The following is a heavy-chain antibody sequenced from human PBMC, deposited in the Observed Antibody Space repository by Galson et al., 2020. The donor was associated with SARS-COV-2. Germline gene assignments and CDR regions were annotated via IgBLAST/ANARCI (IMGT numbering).Heavy chain of an antibody. CDR1: GDSIRSSSYY. CDR2: IYYSGTT. J-gene: IGHJ6*02. CDR3: ARRGGGYKYYYGMDV. V-gene: IGHV4-39*01. D-gene: IGHD3-16*01. Sequence: GSLRLSCTVSGDSIRSSSYYWDWIRQSPGKGLEWIGSIYYSGTTYYNPSLKSRVTISVDTSKNQFSLNLVSVTAADTAVFYCARRGGGYKYYYGMDVWGQGTTVTVSS.